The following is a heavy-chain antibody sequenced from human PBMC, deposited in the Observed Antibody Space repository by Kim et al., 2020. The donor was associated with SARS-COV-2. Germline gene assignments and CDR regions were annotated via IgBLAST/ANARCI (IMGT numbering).Heavy chain of an antibody. CDR1: GFTFSSYG. V-gene: IGHV3-33*06. CDR2: IWYDGSNK. Sequence: GGSLRLSCAASGFTFSSYGMHWVRQAPGKGLEWVAVIWYDGSNKYYADSVKGRFTISRDNSKNTLYLQMNSLRAENTAVYYCAKEHYDRTDYYDSSGLADWGQGTLVTVSS. CDR3: AKEHYDRTDYYDSSGLAD. J-gene: IGHJ4*02. D-gene: IGHD3-22*01.